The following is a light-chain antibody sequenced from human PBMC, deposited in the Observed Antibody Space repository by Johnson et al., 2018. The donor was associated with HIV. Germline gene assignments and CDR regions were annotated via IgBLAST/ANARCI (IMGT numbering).Light chain of an antibody. CDR1: SSNIGNNY. Sequence: QSVFSQPPSVSAAPGQKVTISCSGSSSNIGNNYVSWYQQLPGTAPKLLIYDNNKRPSGIPDRFSGSKSGTSATLGITGLQTGDEADYYCGTWDDSLSTGGVFGAGTKVTVL. J-gene: IGLJ1*01. CDR3: GTWDDSLSTGGV. CDR2: DNN. V-gene: IGLV1-51*01.